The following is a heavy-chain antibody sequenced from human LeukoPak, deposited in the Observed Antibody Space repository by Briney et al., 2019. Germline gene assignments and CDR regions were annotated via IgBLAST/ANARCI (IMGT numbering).Heavy chain of an antibody. CDR1: GYSISSGYY. J-gene: IGHJ6*03. V-gene: IGHV4-38-2*01. CDR2: IYHSGRT. CDR3: ARLPPTRYYYYYYYMDV. Sequence: SETLSLTCAVSGYSISSGYYWGWIRQPPGKGLEWIGSIYHSGRTYYNPSLNSRVTISVDTSKNQFSLKRSSVTAADTAVYYCARLPPTRYYYYYYYMDVWGKGTTVTVSS.